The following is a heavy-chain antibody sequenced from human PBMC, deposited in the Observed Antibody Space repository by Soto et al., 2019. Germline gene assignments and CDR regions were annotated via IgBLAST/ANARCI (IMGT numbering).Heavy chain of an antibody. V-gene: IGHV3-48*02. CDR2: ISSSSSTI. J-gene: IGHJ4*02. CDR3: ARECGGDCSDPPGFDY. D-gene: IGHD2-21*02. Sequence: EVQLVESGGGLVQPGGSLRLSCAASGFTFSSYSMNWVRQAPGKGLEWVSYISSSSSTIYYADSVKGRFTISRDNAKNSLYLQIISLRDEDTAEYYGARECGGDCSDPPGFDYWGQGTLVTVSS. CDR1: GFTFSSYS.